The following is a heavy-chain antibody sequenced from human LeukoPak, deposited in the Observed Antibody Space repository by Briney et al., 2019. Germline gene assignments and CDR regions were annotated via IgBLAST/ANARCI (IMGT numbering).Heavy chain of an antibody. J-gene: IGHJ3*02. Sequence: GESLEISCKGSGYSFTSYWIGWVRQMPGKGLEWMGIICPGDSDTRYSPSFQGQVTISADKSISTAYLQWSSLKASDTAIYYCASHVEYCSSTSCYNDAFDIWGQGTMVTVSS. V-gene: IGHV5-51*01. CDR1: GYSFTSYW. CDR3: ASHVEYCSSTSCYNDAFDI. CDR2: ICPGDSDT. D-gene: IGHD2-2*02.